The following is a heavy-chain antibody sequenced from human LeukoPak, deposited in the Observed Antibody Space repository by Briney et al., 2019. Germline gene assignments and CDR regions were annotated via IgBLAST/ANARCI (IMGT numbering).Heavy chain of an antibody. CDR1: GGSISSYY. CDR2: IYYSGSI. CDR3: ARHKRAARHVPEFDY. J-gene: IGHJ4*02. V-gene: IGHV4-59*08. Sequence: SETLSLTCTVSGGSISSYYWSWIRQPPGKGLEWIGYIYYSGSINYNPSLKSRVTISVDTSKNQFSLKLSSVTAADTAVYYCARHKRAARHVPEFDYWGQGTLVTVSS. D-gene: IGHD6-6*01.